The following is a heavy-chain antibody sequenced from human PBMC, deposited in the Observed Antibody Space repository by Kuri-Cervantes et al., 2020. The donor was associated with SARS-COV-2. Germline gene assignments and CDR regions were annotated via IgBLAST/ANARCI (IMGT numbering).Heavy chain of an antibody. Sequence: ASVKVSCKASGYTFTGYYMHWVRQAPGQGLEWMGWINPNSGGTNYAQKFQGRVTMTRETSTSTVYMELSSLTSDDTAVYYCARDHAAGLGAHCYSASCYLAIPDYWGQGTLVTVSS. D-gene: IGHD2-2*01. J-gene: IGHJ4*02. CDR1: GYTFTGYY. CDR2: INPNSGGT. CDR3: ARDHAAGLGAHCYSASCYLAIPDY. V-gene: IGHV1-2*02.